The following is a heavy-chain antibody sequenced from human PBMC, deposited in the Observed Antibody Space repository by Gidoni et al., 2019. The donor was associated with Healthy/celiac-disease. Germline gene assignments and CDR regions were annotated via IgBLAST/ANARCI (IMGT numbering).Heavy chain of an antibody. CDR1: GGAISSSSYY. CDR3: ARQYEYFDY. V-gene: IGHV4-39*01. CDR2: IYYRGST. J-gene: IGHJ4*02. D-gene: IGHD3-3*01. Sequence: QLQLKESGSGLVKPSETLSLTCTVAGGAISSSSYYWGWIRQPPGKGLEWLGSIYYRGSTSYHPSLKRRVTISVDTSKNQFSLKLSSVTAAATAVYYCARQYEYFDYWGQGTLVTVSS.